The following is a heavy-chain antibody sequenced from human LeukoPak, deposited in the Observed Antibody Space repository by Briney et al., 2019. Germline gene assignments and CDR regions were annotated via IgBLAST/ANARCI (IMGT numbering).Heavy chain of an antibody. CDR1: GINFRGHW. CDR2: MKQDGSEK. Sequence: QTGGSLSPSCAVSGINFRGHWMAWVRQVHGRVREWVAKMKQDGSEKYYVDSVQGRFTISRDNAKNSLYLEMNSLRVEDTAVYYCARDLGHTGYDLYDYWGQGTLVTVSS. CDR3: ARDLGHTGYDLYDY. D-gene: IGHD5-12*01. J-gene: IGHJ4*02. V-gene: IGHV3-7*01.